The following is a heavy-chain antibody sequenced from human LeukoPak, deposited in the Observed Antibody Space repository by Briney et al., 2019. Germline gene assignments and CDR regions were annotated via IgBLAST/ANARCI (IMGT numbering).Heavy chain of an antibody. D-gene: IGHD3-3*01. Sequence: GGSLRPSCAASGFTFSSYGMHWVRQAPGKGLEWVAFIRYDGSNKYYADSVKGRFTISRDNSKNTLYLQMNSLRAEDTAMYYCAKGEWTARGYLDYWGQGTLVTVSS. J-gene: IGHJ4*02. CDR3: AKGEWTARGYLDY. V-gene: IGHV3-30*02. CDR2: IRYDGSNK. CDR1: GFTFSSYG.